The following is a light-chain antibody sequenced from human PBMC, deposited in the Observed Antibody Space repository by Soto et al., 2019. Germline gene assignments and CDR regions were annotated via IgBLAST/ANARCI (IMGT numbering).Light chain of an antibody. V-gene: IGKV3-20*01. CDR3: QQFSVSAQVWK. J-gene: IGKJ1*01. CDR1: QSVSRNY. Sequence: ELVLTQSPGTLSLSPGERATLSCRASQSVSRNYLAWYQQKPGQAPRLLIYDTSTRATGVPDRFSGSGSGTDFTLTITGMEPEDFAFFFCQQFSVSAQVWKFGQRTKVNI. CDR2: DTS.